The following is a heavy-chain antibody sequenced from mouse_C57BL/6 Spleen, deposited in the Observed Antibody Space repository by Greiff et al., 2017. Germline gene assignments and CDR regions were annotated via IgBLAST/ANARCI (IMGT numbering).Heavy chain of an antibody. J-gene: IGHJ3*01. CDR2: IYPGDGDT. CDR1: GSAFSSSW. CDR3: ARDVYYGSSYGRFAY. V-gene: IGHV1-82*01. D-gene: IGHD1-1*01. Sequence: QIQLQQSGPELVKPGASVKISCKASGSAFSSSWMNWVKQRPGKGLEWIGRIYPGDGDTNYNGKFKGKATLTADKSSSTAYMQLSSLTSEDSAVYFCARDVYYGSSYGRFAYWGQGTLVTVSA.